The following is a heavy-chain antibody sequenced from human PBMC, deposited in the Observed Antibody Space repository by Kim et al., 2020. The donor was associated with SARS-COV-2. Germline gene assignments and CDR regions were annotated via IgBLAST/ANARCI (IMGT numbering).Heavy chain of an antibody. CDR3: VKTKLYCGGDCSSSEY. Sequence: GGSLRLSCSASGFTFSSFAIHWIRQAPGKGLEYVSAITSSGYSTWYADSVKGRFTISRDNSKNTLYLQMSSLRPEDTAVYYCVKTKLYCGGDCSSSEYWG. CDR1: GFTFSSFA. V-gene: IGHV3-64D*09. CDR2: ITSSGYST. D-gene: IGHD2-21*02. J-gene: IGHJ4*01.